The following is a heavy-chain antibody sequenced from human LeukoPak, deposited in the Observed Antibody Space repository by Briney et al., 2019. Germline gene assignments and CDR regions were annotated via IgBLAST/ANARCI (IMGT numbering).Heavy chain of an antibody. CDR3: ARGDCNGGSCYLSLTTIDY. J-gene: IGHJ4*02. Sequence: GGSLRLSCAASGFTFSSYSMNWVRQDPGKGLEWVSYISSSSSTIYYADSVKGRFTISRDNAENSLFLQMNSLRAEDTAVYYCARGDCNGGSCYLSLTTIDYWGQGTLVTVSS. CDR2: ISSSSSTI. V-gene: IGHV3-48*01. CDR1: GFTFSSYS. D-gene: IGHD2-15*01.